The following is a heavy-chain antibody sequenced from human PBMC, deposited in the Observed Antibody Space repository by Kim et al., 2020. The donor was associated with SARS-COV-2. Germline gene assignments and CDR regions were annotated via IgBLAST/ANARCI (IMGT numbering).Heavy chain of an antibody. D-gene: IGHD3-9*01. CDR3: ARADTDAYYYYYYGIDV. CDR2: ISSSSSYT. CDR1: GFTFSDYY. J-gene: IGHJ6*02. V-gene: IGHV3-11*05. Sequence: GGSLRLSCAASGFTFSDYYMSWIRQAPGKGLEWVSYISSSSSYTNYADSVKGRFTISRDNAKNSLYLQMSSLRAEDTAVYYCARADTDAYYYYYYGIDVWGQGTTVTVSS.